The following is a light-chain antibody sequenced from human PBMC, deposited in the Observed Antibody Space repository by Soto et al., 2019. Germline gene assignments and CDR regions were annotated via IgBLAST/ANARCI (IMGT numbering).Light chain of an antibody. J-gene: IGLJ3*02. CDR1: SSDVGGYNY. Sequence: QSVLTQPPSASGSPGQSVTISCTGTSSDVGGYNYVSWYQQYPGRAPKLMIYEVTKPPSGVPDRFSGSKSGNTAALTVSGLPAEDEADDYWSSYAASYNFSFVFGGGTKVTVL. CDR2: EVT. CDR3: SSYAASYNFSFV. V-gene: IGLV2-8*01.